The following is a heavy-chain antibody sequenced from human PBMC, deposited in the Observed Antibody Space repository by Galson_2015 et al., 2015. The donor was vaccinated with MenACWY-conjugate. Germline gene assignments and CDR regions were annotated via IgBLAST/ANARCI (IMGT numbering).Heavy chain of an antibody. V-gene: IGHV2-5*02. Sequence: STSRVGVGWIRQPPGQALEWLSLIYWDDDKRYSPSLKSRLTITKDTSKNQVVLSMTNMDPVDTATYYCAHSPYCSTTSCYAARAFDVWGQGTVVTVSS. D-gene: IGHD2-2*01. CDR2: IYWDDDK. J-gene: IGHJ3*01. CDR1: STSRVG. CDR3: AHSPYCSTTSCYAARAFDV.